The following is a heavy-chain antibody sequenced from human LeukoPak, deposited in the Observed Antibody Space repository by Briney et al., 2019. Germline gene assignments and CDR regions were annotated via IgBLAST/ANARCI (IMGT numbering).Heavy chain of an antibody. CDR2: MFYSGST. CDR1: GGSISSSGYG. V-gene: IGHV4-39*07. J-gene: IGHJ6*03. CDR3: ARRKLVVVAATRLRGYYYMDV. Sequence: PSETLSLTCIVSGGSISSSGYGWDWLRQPPGKELEWIGSMFYSGSTYYNPSLKSRVTISRDTSRNQFSLKLSSVTAADTAVYYCARRKLVVVAATRLRGYYYMDVWGKGTTVTISS. D-gene: IGHD2-15*01.